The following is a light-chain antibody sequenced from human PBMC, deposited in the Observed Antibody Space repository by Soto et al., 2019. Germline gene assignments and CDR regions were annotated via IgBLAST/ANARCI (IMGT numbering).Light chain of an antibody. Sequence: EIVLTQSPGTLSLSPVERATLSCRASQSISSSYLAWYQQKPGQAPRLLIYGASSRATGIPDRFSGSGSGTDFTLTISRLEPEDFAVYYCQHYGSSLITFGQGTRLEIK. CDR3: QHYGSSLIT. CDR2: GAS. CDR1: QSISSSY. J-gene: IGKJ5*01. V-gene: IGKV3-20*01.